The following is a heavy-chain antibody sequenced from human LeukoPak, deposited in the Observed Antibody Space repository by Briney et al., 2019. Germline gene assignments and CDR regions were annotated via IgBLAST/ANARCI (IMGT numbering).Heavy chain of an antibody. D-gene: IGHD5-12*01. CDR1: GYSFTSYW. J-gene: IGHJ5*02. CDR3: ARHPGRVATISLGWFDP. Sequence: GESLKISCKGSGYSFTSYWMGWVRQMPGKGLEWMGIIYPGDSDTRYSPSFRGQVTISADKSISTAYLQWSSLKASDTAMYYCARHPGRVATISLGWFDPWGQGTLVTVSS. V-gene: IGHV5-51*01. CDR2: IYPGDSDT.